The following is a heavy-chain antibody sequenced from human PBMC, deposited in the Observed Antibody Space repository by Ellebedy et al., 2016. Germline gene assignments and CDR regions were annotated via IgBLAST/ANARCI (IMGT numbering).Heavy chain of an antibody. CDR3: ARSKCGDDCFSWEAYFDH. J-gene: IGHJ1*01. D-gene: IGHD2-21*02. V-gene: IGHV3-53*01. CDR2: IYSLGNT. CDR1: GFTVNSNF. Sequence: GESLKISCAASGFTVNSNFMIWVRQPPGKGLEWVSVIYSLGNTYYADSVKGRCTISRDNFQNTMFLQMNSLRAEDTAVYYCARSKCGDDCFSWEAYFDHWGQGTVVTVSS.